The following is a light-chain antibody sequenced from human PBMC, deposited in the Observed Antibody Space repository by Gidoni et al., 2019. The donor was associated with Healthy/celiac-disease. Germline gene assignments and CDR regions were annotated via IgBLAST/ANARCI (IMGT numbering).Light chain of an antibody. Sequence: QSALTQPRSVSWSPGQSVTISCTGTSSDVGGYNYVSWYQKHPGKATKLMIYDVSKRPSGVPDRFSGSKSGNTASLTISGLQADDEADYYCCSYAGSYVFGTGTKATVL. V-gene: IGLV2-11*01. CDR2: DVS. CDR1: SSDVGGYNY. J-gene: IGLJ1*01. CDR3: CSYAGSYV.